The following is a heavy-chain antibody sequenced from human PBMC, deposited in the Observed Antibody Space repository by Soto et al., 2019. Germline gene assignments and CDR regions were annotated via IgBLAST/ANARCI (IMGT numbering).Heavy chain of an antibody. Sequence: QVQLQQWGAGLLKPSGTLSLTCAVYGGSFSGYYWSWIRQPPGKGLEWIGEINHSGSTNYNPSLKSRVTISVDTSKNQFSLKLSSVTAADTAVYYCARGRGYSYGLIAWGQGTLVTVSS. J-gene: IGHJ5*02. CDR2: INHSGST. V-gene: IGHV4-34*01. D-gene: IGHD5-18*01. CDR1: GGSFSGYY. CDR3: ARGRGYSYGLIA.